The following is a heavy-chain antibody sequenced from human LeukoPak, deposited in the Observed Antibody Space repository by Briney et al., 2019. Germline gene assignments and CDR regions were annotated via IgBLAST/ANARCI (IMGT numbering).Heavy chain of an antibody. J-gene: IGHJ4*02. Sequence: SETLSLTCTVSGYSISSGYYWGWIRQPPGKGLEWIGYVFYPGSTNYNPSLKSRVTMSLDTSRDQFSLRLTSVTAADTAIYYCASRPADSTWYGVFDYWSQGTLVTVSS. CDR2: VFYPGST. D-gene: IGHD6-13*01. V-gene: IGHV4-61*01. CDR3: ASRPADSTWYGVFDY. CDR1: GYSISSGYY.